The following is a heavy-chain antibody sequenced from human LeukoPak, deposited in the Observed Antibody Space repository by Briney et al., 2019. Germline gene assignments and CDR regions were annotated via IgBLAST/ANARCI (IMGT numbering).Heavy chain of an antibody. CDR1: GGSLSSSIYY. CDR2: MYYSGST. D-gene: IGHD3-10*01. V-gene: IGHV4-39*01. J-gene: IGHJ4*02. CDR3: ARVQKYSGSYYFDY. Sequence: SETLSLTCTVPGGSLSSSIYYWGWIRQPPGKGLEWIGSMYYSGSTYYNPSLKSRVTVSVDTSKNQFSLKLSSVTAADTAVYYCARVQKYSGSYYFDYWGQGTLVTVSS.